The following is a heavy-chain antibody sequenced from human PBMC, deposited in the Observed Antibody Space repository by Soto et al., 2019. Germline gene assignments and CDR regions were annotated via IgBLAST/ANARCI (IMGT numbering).Heavy chain of an antibody. CDR1: GGSISSYY. V-gene: IGHV4-59*01. D-gene: IGHD4-17*01. CDR3: ARVWDGDYSGAPIFYYYYGMDD. CDR2: IYYSGST. J-gene: IGHJ6*02. Sequence: QVQLQESGPGLVKPSETLSLTCTVSGGSISSYYWSWIRQPPGKGLEWIGYIYYSGSTHYNPSLESPVILPVDTSKNQFSLQLSSVTAADTAVYYCARVWDGDYSGAPIFYYYYGMDDWDQCTTVTVSS.